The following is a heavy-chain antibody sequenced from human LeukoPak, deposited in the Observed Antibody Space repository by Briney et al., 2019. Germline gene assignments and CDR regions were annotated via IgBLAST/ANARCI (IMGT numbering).Heavy chain of an antibody. CDR2: IRSKANSYAT. D-gene: IGHD1-26*01. CDR3: ARALKDLRRRIGGTTTFEYYYYMDV. J-gene: IGHJ6*03. CDR1: GLIFSGSA. Sequence: GGSLRLSCAASGLIFSGSAMHWVRQASGKGPEWVGRIRSKANSYATAYAASVKGRFIISRDNSKNTLYLQMNSLRAEDTAVYYCARALKDLRRRIGGTTTFEYYYYMDVWGKGTTVTISS. V-gene: IGHV3-73*01.